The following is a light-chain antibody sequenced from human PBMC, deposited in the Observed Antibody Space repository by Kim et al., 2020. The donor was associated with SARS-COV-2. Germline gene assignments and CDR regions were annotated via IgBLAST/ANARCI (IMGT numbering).Light chain of an antibody. CDR1: RSVTNNY. CDR2: GAS. V-gene: IGKV3-20*01. Sequence: EIVLTQSPDTLSLSPGDRATLSCRASRSVTNNYLAWYQQKPGQTLRLLIYGASSRATGIPDRFSGSGSGTDFTLTISGLEPEDFAVYYCQQYAGSPRTFGQGIKVEIK. J-gene: IGKJ1*01. CDR3: QQYAGSPRT.